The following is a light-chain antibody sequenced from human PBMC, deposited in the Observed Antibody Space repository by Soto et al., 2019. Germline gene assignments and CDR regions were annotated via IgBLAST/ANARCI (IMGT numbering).Light chain of an antibody. V-gene: IGKV3-15*01. CDR1: QSVSSN. CDR3: QQYNNWPIT. Sequence: EIVMTQSPATRSVSPGERATPSCRASQSVSSNLAWYQQKPGQAPRLLIYGASTRATDIPARFSGSGSGTEFTLTISSLQSEDFAVYYCQQYNNWPITFGQGTRLEIK. J-gene: IGKJ5*01. CDR2: GAS.